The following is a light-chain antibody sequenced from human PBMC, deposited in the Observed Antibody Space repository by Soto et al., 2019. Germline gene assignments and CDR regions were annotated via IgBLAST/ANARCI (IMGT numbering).Light chain of an antibody. CDR1: SSDIGGSEY. CDR3: YSSRSSSTTFYV. Sequence: QSALTPPASVSGSPGQSITISCAGPSSDIGGSEYVAWYQQHPGKAPKLMIYGVSNRPSGVSNRFSGSKSGNTASLTISGLQAEDEADYFCYSSRSSSTTFYVFGTGTKGTVL. V-gene: IGLV2-14*03. J-gene: IGLJ1*01. CDR2: GVS.